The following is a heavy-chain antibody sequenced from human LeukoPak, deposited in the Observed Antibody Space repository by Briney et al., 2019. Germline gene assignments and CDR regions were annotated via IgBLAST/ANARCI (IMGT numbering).Heavy chain of an antibody. J-gene: IGHJ3*02. CDR1: GGSISSYY. CDR2: IYSSGST. V-gene: IGHV4-4*07. CDR3: ARKLIRRGAFDI. Sequence: SETLSLTCTVSGGSISSYYWRWIRQPAGKGLEWIGRIYSSGSTNYNPSVKSRVTMSLDPSKNQFSLNLSSVTAADTAVYYCARKLIRRGAFDIWGQGTMVTVSS. D-gene: IGHD5-12*01.